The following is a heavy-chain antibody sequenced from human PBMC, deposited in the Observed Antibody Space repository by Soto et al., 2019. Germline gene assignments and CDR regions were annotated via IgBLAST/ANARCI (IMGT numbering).Heavy chain of an antibody. CDR2: IIPIFGTA. D-gene: IGHD6-13*01. Sequence: VASVKVSCKASGGTFSSYAISWVRQAPGQGLEWMGGIIPIFGTANYAQKFQGRVTITADESTSTAYMELSSLRSEDTAVYYCARTVAAAGSDWGQGTLVTVSS. CDR3: ARTVAAAGSD. V-gene: IGHV1-69*13. J-gene: IGHJ4*02. CDR1: GGTFSSYA.